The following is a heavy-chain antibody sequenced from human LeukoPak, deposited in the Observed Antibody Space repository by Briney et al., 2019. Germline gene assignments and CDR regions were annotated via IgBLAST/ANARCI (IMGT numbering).Heavy chain of an antibody. CDR1: GFTFSSYA. V-gene: IGHV3-21*01. CDR3: ASGRNGWYYFDY. D-gene: IGHD6-19*01. Sequence: PGGSLRLSCAASGFTFSSYAMHWVRQAPGKGLEWVSSISSDGNYIYYADSVKGRFTISRDNAESSLYLQMNSLRAEDTAVYYCASGRNGWYYFDYWGQGTLVTVSS. CDR2: ISSDGNYI. J-gene: IGHJ4*02.